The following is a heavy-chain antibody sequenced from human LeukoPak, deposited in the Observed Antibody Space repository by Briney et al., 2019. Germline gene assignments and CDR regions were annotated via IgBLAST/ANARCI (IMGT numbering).Heavy chain of an antibody. D-gene: IGHD5-24*01. Sequence: GSLRLSCAASGFTFSSYAMHWVRQAPGKGLEWVAVISYDGSNKYYADSVKGRFTISRDNAKNSLYLQMNSLRAEDTALYYCAKDKGDGYPIMGGFDYWGQGTLVTVSS. J-gene: IGHJ4*02. CDR1: GFTFSSYA. CDR3: AKDKGDGYPIMGGFDY. V-gene: IGHV3-30-3*01. CDR2: ISYDGSNK.